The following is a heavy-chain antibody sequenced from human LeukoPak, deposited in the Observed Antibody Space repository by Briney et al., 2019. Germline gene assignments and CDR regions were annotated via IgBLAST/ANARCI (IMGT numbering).Heavy chain of an antibody. Sequence: SETLSLTCTDSGGSISSGGYHWSWIRQHPGKGLEWIGYIYYSGSTYYNPSLKSRVTISVDTSKNQFSLKLSSVTAEDTAVYYCASLVLEKYYLTYGDQGTVVTVSS. V-gene: IGHV4-31*03. CDR2: IYYSGST. J-gene: IGHJ4*02. CDR1: GGSISSGGYH. CDR3: ASLVLEKYYLTY.